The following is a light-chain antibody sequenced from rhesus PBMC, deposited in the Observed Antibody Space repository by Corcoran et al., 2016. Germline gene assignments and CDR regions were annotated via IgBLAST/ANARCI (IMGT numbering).Light chain of an antibody. Sequence: DIQTTQSPSSLSASVGDRVTITFRASQGISNWLAWYQQKPGEAPKLLIYRAFHLETGVPSRFSGSGSGTDFTLTISSLQSEDIATYYCPRHEDSPYSFGQGTKVEIK. CDR3: PRHEDSPYS. CDR2: RAF. V-gene: IGKV1-69*01. J-gene: IGKJ2*01. CDR1: QGISNW.